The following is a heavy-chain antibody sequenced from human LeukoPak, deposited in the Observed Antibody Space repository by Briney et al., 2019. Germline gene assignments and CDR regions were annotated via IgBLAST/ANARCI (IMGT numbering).Heavy chain of an antibody. J-gene: IGHJ5*02. CDR1: GFTFSSYW. CDR3: ARDSAVYYDLWSGYYTGSWFDP. CDR2: IRQDGSEK. V-gene: IGHV3-7*01. D-gene: IGHD3-3*01. Sequence: PGGSLRLSCAASGFTFSSYWMSWVRQAPGKGLEWVANIRQDGSEKYYVDSVKGRFTISRDNAKNSLYLQMNSLRAEDTAVYYCARDSAVYYDLWSGYYTGSWFDPWGQGTLVTVSS.